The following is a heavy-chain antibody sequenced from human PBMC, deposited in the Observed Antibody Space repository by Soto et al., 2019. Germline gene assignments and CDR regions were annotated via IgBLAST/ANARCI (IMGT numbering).Heavy chain of an antibody. CDR1: GGSISSYY. CDR3: ARQDWRILLFDY. V-gene: IGHV4-59*08. J-gene: IGHJ4*02. Sequence: PSETLSLTCTVSGGSISSYYWSWIRQPPGKGLEWIGYIYYSGSTNYNPSLKSRVTISVDTSKNQFSLKLSSVTAADTAVYYCARQDWRILLFDYWGQGTLVTVSS. CDR2: IYYSGST. D-gene: IGHD1-1*01.